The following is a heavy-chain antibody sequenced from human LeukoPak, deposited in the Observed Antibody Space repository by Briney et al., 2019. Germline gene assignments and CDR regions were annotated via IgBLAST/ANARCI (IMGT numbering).Heavy chain of an antibody. CDR2: IIPIFGTA. CDR1: GGTFSSYA. V-gene: IGHV1-69*05. Sequence: GASVKVSCKASGGTFSSYAISWVRQAPGQGLEWMGGIIPIFGTANYAQKFQGRVTITTDESTSTAYMELSSLRSEGTAVYYCARGRSVILDYWGQGTLVTVSS. CDR3: ARGRSVILDY. D-gene: IGHD3-16*02. J-gene: IGHJ4*02.